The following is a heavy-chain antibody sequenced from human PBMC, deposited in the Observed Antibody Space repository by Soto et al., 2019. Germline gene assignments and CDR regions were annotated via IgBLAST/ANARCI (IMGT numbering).Heavy chain of an antibody. V-gene: IGHV4-38-2*01. CDR1: GYSISSGYY. CDR3: ARVIAAADPNWFDP. D-gene: IGHD6-13*01. CDR2: IYHSGST. Sequence: SETLSLTCAVSGYSISSGYYWGWIRQPPGKGLEWIGSIYHSGSTYYNPSLKSRVTISVDTSKNQFSLKLSSVTAADTAVYYCARVIAAADPNWFDPWGQGTLVTVSS. J-gene: IGHJ5*02.